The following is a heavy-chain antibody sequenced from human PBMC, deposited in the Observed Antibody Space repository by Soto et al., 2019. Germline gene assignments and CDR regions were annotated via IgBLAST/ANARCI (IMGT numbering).Heavy chain of an antibody. CDR2: MYHGGRT. Sequence: PSETLSLTCTVSGDSVTNDFWSWMRQPPGKGLEWIGHMYHGGRTNYSPSLKSRVTMSLDSSRNQFSLNLSSVTAADTAVYFCARDPGYCTNGVCPIFDFWGQGLLVTVS. CDR3: ARDPGYCTNGVCPIFDF. CDR1: GDSVTNDF. J-gene: IGHJ4*02. V-gene: IGHV4-59*02. D-gene: IGHD2-8*01.